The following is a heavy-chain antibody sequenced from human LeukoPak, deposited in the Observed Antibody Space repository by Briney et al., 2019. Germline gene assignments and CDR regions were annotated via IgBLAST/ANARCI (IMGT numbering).Heavy chain of an antibody. D-gene: IGHD6-13*01. J-gene: IGHJ4*02. CDR3: AGGASSTVHY. CDR2: INGDGSL. Sequence: GGSLRLSCAASGLTFSTYWMHWVRQAPGKGLVWVSRINGDGSLSYADSVKGRLTISRDNTKNMLYLQMNSLRAEDTALYYCAGGASSTVHYWGQGTLVTVSS. CDR1: GLTFSTYW. V-gene: IGHV3-74*01.